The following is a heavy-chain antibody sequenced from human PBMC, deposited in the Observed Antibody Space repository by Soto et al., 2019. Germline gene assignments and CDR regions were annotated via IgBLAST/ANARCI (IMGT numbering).Heavy chain of an antibody. CDR1: GFTFSNAW. Sequence: GGSLRLSCAASGFTFSNAWMSWVRQAPGKGLEWVGRIKSKTDGGTTDYAAPVKGRFTISRDDSKNTLYLQMNSLKTEDTAVYYCTTGAVYGDYYYYGMDVWGQGTTVTVSS. V-gene: IGHV3-15*01. CDR3: TTGAVYGDYYYYGMDV. J-gene: IGHJ6*02. CDR2: IKSKTDGGTT. D-gene: IGHD4-17*01.